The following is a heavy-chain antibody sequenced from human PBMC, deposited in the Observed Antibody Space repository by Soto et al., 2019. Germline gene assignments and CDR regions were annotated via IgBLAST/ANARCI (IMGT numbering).Heavy chain of an antibody. V-gene: IGHV3-33*01. CDR1: GFTFSSYG. CDR3: ARDHNVVVVVAAYYYMDV. Sequence: QVQLVESGGGVVQPGRSLRLSCAASGFTFSSYGMHWVHQAPGKGLEWVAVIWYDGSNKYYADSVKGRFTISRDNSKNTLYLQMNSLRAEDTAVYYCARDHNVVVVVAAYYYMDVWGKGTTVTVSS. J-gene: IGHJ6*03. CDR2: IWYDGSNK. D-gene: IGHD2-15*01.